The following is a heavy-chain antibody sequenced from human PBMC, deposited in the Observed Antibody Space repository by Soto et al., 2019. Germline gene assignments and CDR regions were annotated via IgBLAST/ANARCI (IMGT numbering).Heavy chain of an antibody. Sequence: QVQLVQSGAEVKKPGSSVKVSCKASGGTFSSYTISWVRQAPGQGLEWMGRIIPILGIANYAQKFQGRVKITADKSTSTAYMELSSLRSEDTAVYYCAREGSSGWFSQPDYWGQGTLVTVSS. CDR2: IIPILGIA. CDR3: AREGSSGWFSQPDY. V-gene: IGHV1-69*08. J-gene: IGHJ4*02. D-gene: IGHD6-19*01. CDR1: GGTFSSYT.